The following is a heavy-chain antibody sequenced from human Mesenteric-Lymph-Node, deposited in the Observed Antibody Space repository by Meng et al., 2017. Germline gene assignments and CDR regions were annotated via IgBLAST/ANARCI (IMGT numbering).Heavy chain of an antibody. CDR1: GGTFSSYA. Sequence: SVKVSCKASGGTFSSYAISWVRQAPGQGLEWMGGIIPIFGTANYAQKFQGRVTITADKSTSTAYMELSSLRSEDTAVYYCARRNELFSIGEVGTENHWFDPWGQGTLVTVSS. V-gene: IGHV1-69*06. D-gene: IGHD6-13*01. CDR3: ARRNELFSIGEVGTENHWFDP. CDR2: IIPIFGTA. J-gene: IGHJ5*02.